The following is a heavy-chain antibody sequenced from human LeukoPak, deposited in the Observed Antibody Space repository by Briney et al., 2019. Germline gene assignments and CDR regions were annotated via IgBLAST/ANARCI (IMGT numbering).Heavy chain of an antibody. Sequence: GESLKISCKGSGYSFTSYWIGWVRQMPGKGLEWMGIIYPGDSDTRYSPSFQGQVTISADKSISTAYLQWSSLKASDTATYYCVRRGAHWATKPYYFDYWGQGTLVTVSS. V-gene: IGHV5-51*01. D-gene: IGHD5-12*01. CDR2: IYPGDSDT. CDR3: VRRGAHWATKPYYFDY. J-gene: IGHJ4*02. CDR1: GYSFTSYW.